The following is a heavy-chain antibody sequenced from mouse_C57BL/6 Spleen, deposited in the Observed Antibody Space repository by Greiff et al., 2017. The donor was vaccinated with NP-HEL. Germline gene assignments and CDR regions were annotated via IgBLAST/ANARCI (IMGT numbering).Heavy chain of an antibody. D-gene: IGHD2-4*01. CDR1: GYSITSGYY. CDR3: ARGDYENAMDY. J-gene: IGHJ4*01. V-gene: IGHV3-6*01. Sequence: EVQLQQSGPGLVKPSQSLSLTCSVTGYSITSGYYWNWIRQFPGNKLEWMGYISYDGSNNYNPSLKNRISITRDTSKNQFSLKLNSVTTEDTATYYCARGDYENAMDYWGQGTSVTVSS. CDR2: ISYDGSN.